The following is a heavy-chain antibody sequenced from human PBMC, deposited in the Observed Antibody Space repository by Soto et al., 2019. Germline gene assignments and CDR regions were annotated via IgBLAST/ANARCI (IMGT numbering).Heavy chain of an antibody. V-gene: IGHV1-69*13. CDR2: IIPIFGTA. CDR3: ARYGSGSYRYGMDV. D-gene: IGHD3-10*01. CDR1: GGTFSIYA. J-gene: IGHJ6*02. Sequence: SVKVSCKASGGTFSIYAISGVRQAPVQGLEWMGGIIPIFGTADYAQKFQGRVTITADESTSTAYMELSSLRSEDTAVYYCARYGSGSYRYGMDVWGQGTTVTVSS.